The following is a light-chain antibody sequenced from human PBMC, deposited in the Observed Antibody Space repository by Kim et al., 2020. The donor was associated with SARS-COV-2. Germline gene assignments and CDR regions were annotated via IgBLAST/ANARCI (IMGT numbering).Light chain of an antibody. CDR1: NNNVGNQG. CDR3: SAWDSSLNVWV. Sequence: QTPTLTCPGNNNNVGNQGAAWLQQHQGHPPKLRSYRNNNRPSGISERFSASRSGDTASLTITGLQPEDETDYYCSAWDSSLNVWVFGGGTQLTVL. V-gene: IGLV10-54*04. CDR2: RNN. J-gene: IGLJ3*02.